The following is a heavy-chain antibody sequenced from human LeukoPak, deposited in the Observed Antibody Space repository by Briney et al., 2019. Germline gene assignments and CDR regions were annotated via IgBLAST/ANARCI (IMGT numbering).Heavy chain of an antibody. CDR2: IYSTGTT. V-gene: IGHV4-4*09. D-gene: IGHD2-2*01. J-gene: IGHJ6*03. Sequence: PSETLSLTCTVSGGSISGYFWSWIRQPPGKGPEWIGYIYSTGTTNYSTSLRSRVTISVDTSKNQLSLSLRFVTATDTAVYHCARHNPPPAGFCSGTSCFMSGSQYFYMDVWGKGTSVTVS. CDR3: ARHNPPPAGFCSGTSCFMSGSQYFYMDV. CDR1: GGSISGYF.